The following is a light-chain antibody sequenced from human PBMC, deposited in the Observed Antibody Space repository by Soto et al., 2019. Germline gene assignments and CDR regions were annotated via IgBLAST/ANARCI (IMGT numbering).Light chain of an antibody. Sequence: QSVLTQPASVSGSPGQSVTISCTGTNRDIAGYTYVSWYQQHPGKAPTLLIYDVFNRPLGLSSRFSGSKSGNTASLTISGLQAEDEADYYCSSYTRTSISVFGTGTKLTVL. CDR3: SSYTRTSISV. CDR1: NRDIAGYTY. J-gene: IGLJ1*01. CDR2: DVF. V-gene: IGLV2-14*03.